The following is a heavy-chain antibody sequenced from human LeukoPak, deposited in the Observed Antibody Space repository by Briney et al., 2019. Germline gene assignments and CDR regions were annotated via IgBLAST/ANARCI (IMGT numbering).Heavy chain of an antibody. Sequence: PGGSLRLSCAASGFTFSSYAMSWVRQAPGKGLEWVSAIGGSGGSTFYADSVKGRFTISRDNSKNTLHLQMNSLRAEDTAVYYCAKDDFWSGYFATFSDDAFDIWGQGTMVTVSS. CDR3: AKDDFWSGYFATFSDDAFDI. D-gene: IGHD3-3*01. CDR2: IGGSGGST. CDR1: GFTFSSYA. J-gene: IGHJ3*02. V-gene: IGHV3-23*01.